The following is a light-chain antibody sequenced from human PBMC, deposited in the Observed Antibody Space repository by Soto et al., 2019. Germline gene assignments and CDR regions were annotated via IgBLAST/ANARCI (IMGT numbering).Light chain of an antibody. CDR1: SGHSSYA. CDR3: QTWGTGIWV. Sequence: QPVLTQSPSASASLGASVKFTCTLSSGHSSYAIAWHQQQPEKGPRHLMKLNSDGSHSEGDGIPDRFSGSSSGAERYLTISSLQSEDEADYYCQTWGTGIWVFGGGTKLTVL. V-gene: IGLV4-69*01. J-gene: IGLJ3*02. CDR2: LNSDGSH.